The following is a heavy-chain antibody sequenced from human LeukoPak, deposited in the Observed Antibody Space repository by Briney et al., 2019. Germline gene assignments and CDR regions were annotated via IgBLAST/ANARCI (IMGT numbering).Heavy chain of an antibody. CDR2: ISSSSSYI. J-gene: IGHJ4*02. D-gene: IGHD5-24*01. CDR3: ASQPRDGYKKDY. CDR1: GFTFSSYS. Sequence: PGGSLRLSCAASGFTFSSYSMNWVRQAPGKGLEWVSSISSSSSYIYYADSVKGRFTISRDNAKNSLYLQMNSLRAEDTAVYYCASQPRDGYKKDYWGQGTLVTVSS. V-gene: IGHV3-21*01.